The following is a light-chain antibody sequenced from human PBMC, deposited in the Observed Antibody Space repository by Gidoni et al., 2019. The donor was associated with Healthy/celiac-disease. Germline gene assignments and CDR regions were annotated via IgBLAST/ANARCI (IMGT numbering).Light chain of an antibody. J-gene: IGKJ2*01. Sequence: EIMLTQSPASLSLSPGERATLPCRASQSVRSYLAWYQQKPGLAPRLLIYDASNRATAIPARFSGSGSGTDFPLTISSLEPEDFAVYYCQQRRNWPTFGQGTKLEIK. CDR1: QSVRSY. CDR2: DAS. V-gene: IGKV3-11*01. CDR3: QQRRNWPT.